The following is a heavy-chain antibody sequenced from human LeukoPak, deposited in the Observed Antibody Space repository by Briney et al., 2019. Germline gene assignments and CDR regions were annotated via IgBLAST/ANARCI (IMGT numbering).Heavy chain of an antibody. CDR2: IYYSGST. J-gene: IGHJ4*02. D-gene: IGHD4-11*01. CDR1: GGSISSSSYF. CDR3: ARIPTDSNYGFDY. Sequence: SETLSLTCTVSGGSISSSSYFWGWIRQPPGKGLEWIGTIYYSGSTYYNPSLKSRVIISVDTSKSHFSLKLSSVTAADTAVYYCARIPTDSNYGFDYWGQGTLVTVSS. V-gene: IGHV4-39*02.